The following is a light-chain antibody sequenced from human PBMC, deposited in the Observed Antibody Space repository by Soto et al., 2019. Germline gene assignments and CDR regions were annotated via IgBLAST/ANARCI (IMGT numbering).Light chain of an antibody. CDR2: EVS. V-gene: IGLV2-14*01. J-gene: IGLJ3*02. CDR3: SSYTSSSTHWV. Sequence: QSVLTQPASVSGSPGQSITISCNGTSSDVGGYNYVSWYQQHPGKAPKLMIYEVSNRPSGVSNRFSGSKSGNTASLTISGLQAEDEADYYCSSYTSSSTHWVFGGGTKLTVL. CDR1: SSDVGGYNY.